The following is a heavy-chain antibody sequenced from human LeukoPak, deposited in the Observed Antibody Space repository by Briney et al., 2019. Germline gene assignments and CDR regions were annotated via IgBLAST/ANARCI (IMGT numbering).Heavy chain of an antibody. Sequence: SGGSLRLSCAASRFTFSSYGMNWVRQAPGKGLEWVSSISSSSSYIYYADSVKGRFTISRDNAKNSLYLQMNSLRAEDTAVYYCARDHRCSGASCRGYFDYWGQGTLVTVSS. CDR1: RFTFSSYG. J-gene: IGHJ4*02. D-gene: IGHD2-15*01. CDR3: ARDHRCSGASCRGYFDY. CDR2: ISSSSSYI. V-gene: IGHV3-21*01.